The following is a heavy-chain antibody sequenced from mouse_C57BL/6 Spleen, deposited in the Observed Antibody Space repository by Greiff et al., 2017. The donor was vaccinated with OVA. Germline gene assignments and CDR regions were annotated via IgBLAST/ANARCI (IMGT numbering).Heavy chain of an antibody. CDR3: ARVGSYGSSYFDY. Sequence: VQLQQSGAELVKPGASVKLSCKASGYTFTSYWMHWVKQRPGQGLEWIGMIHPNSGSTNYNEKFKSKATLTVDKSSSTAYMQLSSLTSEDSAVYYCARVGSYGSSYFDYWGQGTTLTVSS. J-gene: IGHJ2*01. CDR1: GYTFTSYW. D-gene: IGHD1-1*01. V-gene: IGHV1-64*01. CDR2: IHPNSGST.